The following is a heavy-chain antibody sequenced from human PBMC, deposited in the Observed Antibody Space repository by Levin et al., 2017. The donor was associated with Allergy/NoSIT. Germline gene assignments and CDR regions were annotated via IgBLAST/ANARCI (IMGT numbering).Heavy chain of an antibody. J-gene: IGHJ4*02. CDR1: GDSINDYY. V-gene: IGHV4-59*01. CDR2: IYYSGST. D-gene: IGHD5-24*01. Sequence: ASETLSLTCTVSGDSINDYYWSWIRQSPGKGLEWIGYIYYSGSTNYNPSLKSRVTILVDTSKNQFSLKLTSVTAADTAVYYCAREGRDGYNYFDYWGQGSLVTVSS. CDR3: AREGRDGYNYFDY.